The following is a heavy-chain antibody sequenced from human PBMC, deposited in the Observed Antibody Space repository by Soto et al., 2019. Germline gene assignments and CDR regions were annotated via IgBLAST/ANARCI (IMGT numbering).Heavy chain of an antibody. Sequence: KTSETLSLTCTVSGGSVTSYYWSWIRQAPGKGMEWIGYIYYSGSTVYNSSLQSRVTISVDMSKNQVSLTLTSVIAADTAVYYCARGTDYLQIASYHYGLDVWGQGTLVTVSS. V-gene: IGHV4-59*02. CDR1: GGSVTSYY. D-gene: IGHD4-17*01. CDR2: IYYSGST. CDR3: ARGTDYLQIASYHYGLDV. J-gene: IGHJ6*02.